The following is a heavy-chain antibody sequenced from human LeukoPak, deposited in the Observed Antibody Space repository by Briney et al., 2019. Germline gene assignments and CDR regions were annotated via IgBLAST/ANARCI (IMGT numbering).Heavy chain of an antibody. D-gene: IGHD3-10*02. CDR1: GFTFTNAW. CDR3: AELGITMIGGV. J-gene: IGHJ6*04. V-gene: IGHV3-11*04. CDR2: ISSSGSTI. Sequence: PGGSLRLSCATSGFTFTNAWMSWVRQAPGKGLEWVSYISSSGSTIYYADSVKGRFTISRDNAKNSLYLQMNSLRAEDTAVYYCAELGITMIGGVWGKGTTVTISS.